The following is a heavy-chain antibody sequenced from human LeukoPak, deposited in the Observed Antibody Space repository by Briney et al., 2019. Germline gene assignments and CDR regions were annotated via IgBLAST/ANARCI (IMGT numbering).Heavy chain of an antibody. J-gene: IGHJ4*02. CDR2: ISGSGGST. CDR3: AKDTSRGEGDYFDC. V-gene: IGHV3-23*01. CDR1: GFTFSSYA. D-gene: IGHD2-2*01. Sequence: TGGSLRLSCAASGFTFSSYAMSWVRQAPGKGLEWVSGISGSGGSTYYADSVKGRFTISRDNSKNTLYLQMNSLRAEDSAVYYCAKDTSRGEGDYFDCWGQGTLVTVSS.